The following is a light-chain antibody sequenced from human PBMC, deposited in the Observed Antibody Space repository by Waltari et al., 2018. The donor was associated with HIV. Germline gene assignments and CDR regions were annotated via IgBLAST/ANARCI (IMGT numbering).Light chain of an antibody. Sequence: SSDLTQDPSVSVTLGQTVRITCQGDSLRSYYASWYQHKQGQAPVVVFFGRNNRPSGIPDRFSGSSSGNTASLTITGAQAEDEADYYCHSRDSSGFHVVFGGGTKVTVL. V-gene: IGLV3-19*01. CDR2: GRN. J-gene: IGLJ2*01. CDR1: SLRSYY. CDR3: HSRDSSGFHVV.